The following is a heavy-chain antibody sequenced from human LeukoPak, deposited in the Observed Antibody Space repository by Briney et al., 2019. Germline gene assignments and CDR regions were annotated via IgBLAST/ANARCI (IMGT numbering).Heavy chain of an antibody. CDR3: ASMISRAGYGNWFDP. CDR1: GGSISSSSYY. CDR2: IYYSGST. Sequence: SETLSLTCTVSGGSISSSSYYWGWIRQPPGKGLEWIGSIYYSGSTYYNPSLKSRVTISVDTSKNQFSLKLSSVTAADTAVYYCASMISRAGYGNWFDPWGQGTLVTVSS. V-gene: IGHV4-39*07. D-gene: IGHD2-15*01. J-gene: IGHJ5*02.